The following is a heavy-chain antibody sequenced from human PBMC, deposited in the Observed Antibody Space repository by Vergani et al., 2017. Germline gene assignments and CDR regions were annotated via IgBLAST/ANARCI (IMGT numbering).Heavy chain of an antibody. Sequence: QMQLVQSGPEVKKPGTSVKVSCKASGFTFISSAMQWVRQARGQRLEWIGWIVVGSGNTNYAQKFQERVTITRDMSTSTAYMELSSLRSEDTAVYYCAAERDDYALDYWGQGTLVTVSS. CDR3: AAERDDYALDY. D-gene: IGHD2-2*01. J-gene: IGHJ4*02. CDR2: IVVGSGNT. CDR1: GFTFISSA. V-gene: IGHV1-58*02.